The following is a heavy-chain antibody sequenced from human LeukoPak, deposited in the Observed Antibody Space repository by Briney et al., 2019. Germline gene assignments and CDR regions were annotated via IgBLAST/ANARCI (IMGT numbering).Heavy chain of an antibody. CDR2: ISHTGSTM. V-gene: IGHV3-48*04. CDR3: ARGGSTFDY. CDR1: GFRFSSYS. J-gene: IGHJ4*02. D-gene: IGHD1-26*01. Sequence: PGGSLRLSCAASGFRFSSYSMNWVRQAPGKGLEWISYISHTGSTMSYADSVKGRFTISRDNAKNSLYLQMSGLRAEGTAVYYCARGGSTFDYWGQGALVTVSS.